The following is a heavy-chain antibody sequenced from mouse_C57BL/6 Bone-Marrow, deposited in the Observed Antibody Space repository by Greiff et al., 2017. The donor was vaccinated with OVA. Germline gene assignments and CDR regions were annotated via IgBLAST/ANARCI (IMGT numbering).Heavy chain of an antibody. Sequence: EVMLVESGGGLVQPGDSLSLSCAASGFTFTNYYMSWVRQPPGQALEWLAFIRNKPNGSTTEYSASVKGRFTISRDNSQSILYLQMNDLRAEDSATYYCARYKGRVAVDYFDYWGQGTALTVSS. J-gene: IGHJ2*01. CDR1: GFTFTNYY. CDR2: IRNKPNGSTT. D-gene: IGHD1-1*01. V-gene: IGHV7-3*01. CDR3: ARYKGRVAVDYFDY.